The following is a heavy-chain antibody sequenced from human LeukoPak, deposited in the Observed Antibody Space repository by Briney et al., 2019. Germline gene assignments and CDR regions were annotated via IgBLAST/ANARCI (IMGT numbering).Heavy chain of an antibody. CDR2: INPSGGST. Sequence: ASVKVSCKASGYTFTSYYMHWVRQAPGQGLEWMGIINPSGGSTSYAQKFQGRVTMTRDTSTSTVYMELSSLRSEDTAVYYCARDGSIAARPYYMDVWGKGTTVTVSS. CDR1: GYTFTSYY. CDR3: ARDGSIAARPYYMDV. D-gene: IGHD6-6*01. V-gene: IGHV1-46*01. J-gene: IGHJ6*03.